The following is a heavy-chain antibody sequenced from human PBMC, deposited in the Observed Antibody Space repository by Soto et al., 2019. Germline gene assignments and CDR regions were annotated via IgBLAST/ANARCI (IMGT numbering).Heavy chain of an antibody. CDR2: ISYDGSNK. D-gene: IGHD3-22*01. V-gene: IGHV3-30-3*01. CDR3: ARDLLVGDYYDSSGYYSAAFDI. Sequence: LRLSCAASGFTFSSYAMHWVRQAPGKGLEWVAVISYDGSNKYYADSVKGRFTISRDNSKNTLYPQMNSLRAEDTAVYYCARDLLVGDYYDSSGYYSAAFDIWGQGTMVTVSS. CDR1: GFTFSSYA. J-gene: IGHJ3*02.